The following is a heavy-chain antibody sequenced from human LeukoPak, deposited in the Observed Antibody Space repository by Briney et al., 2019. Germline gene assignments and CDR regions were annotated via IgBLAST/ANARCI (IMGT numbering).Heavy chain of an antibody. J-gene: IGHJ4*02. CDR3: AKDKAAAGMTVTPIANY. V-gene: IGHV3-23*01. Sequence: GGSLRLSCAASGFTFTNYAMNWVRQAPGKGLEWVSAISESGRTTYHADSVKGRFTMSRDNSKNTLYLQMNSLRAEDTAVYYCAKDKAAAGMTVTPIANYWGQGTLVTVSS. D-gene: IGHD6-13*01. CDR2: ISESGRTT. CDR1: GFTFTNYA.